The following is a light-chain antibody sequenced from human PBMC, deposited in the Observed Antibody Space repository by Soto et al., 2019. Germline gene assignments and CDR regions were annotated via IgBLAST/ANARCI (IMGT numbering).Light chain of an antibody. CDR1: SSNIGAGYD. Sequence: QSVVTQPPSVSGAPGQRVTISCTGSSSNIGAGYDVHWYQQLPGTAPKLLIYGNSNRPSGVPYRFSGSKSGTSASLAITGLQAEDEADYYCQSYDSSLSAYVFGTGTKVTV. CDR2: GNS. J-gene: IGLJ1*01. CDR3: QSYDSSLSAYV. V-gene: IGLV1-40*01.